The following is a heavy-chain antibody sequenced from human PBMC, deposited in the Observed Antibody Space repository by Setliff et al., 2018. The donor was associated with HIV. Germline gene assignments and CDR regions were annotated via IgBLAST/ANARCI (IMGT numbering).Heavy chain of an antibody. V-gene: IGHV1-69*05. J-gene: IGHJ4*02. D-gene: IGHD3-3*01. CDR1: GGTFSSYA. CDR2: IIPIFGTA. CDR3: ATYPGSGYDYYFDY. Sequence: ASVKVSCKASGGTFSSYAISWVRQAPGQGLEWMGGIIPIFGTANYAQKFQGRVTITTDESTSTAYMELSSLRSEDTAVYYCATYPGSGYDYYFDYWSQGTLVTVSS.